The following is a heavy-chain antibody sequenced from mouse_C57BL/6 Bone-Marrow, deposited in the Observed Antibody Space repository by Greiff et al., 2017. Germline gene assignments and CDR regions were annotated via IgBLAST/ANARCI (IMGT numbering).Heavy chain of an antibody. D-gene: IGHD2-5*01. CDR1: GYTFTSYW. J-gene: IGHJ2*01. CDR2: IDPSDSYT. Sequence: QVQLQQPGAELVMPGASVKLSCKASGYTFTSYWMHWVKQRPGQGLEWIGEIDPSDSYTNYNQKFKGKSTLTVDKSSSTAYMQLSSLTSEDSAVYYCALHYSNLDYWGQGTTLTVSS. CDR3: ALHYSNLDY. V-gene: IGHV1-69*01.